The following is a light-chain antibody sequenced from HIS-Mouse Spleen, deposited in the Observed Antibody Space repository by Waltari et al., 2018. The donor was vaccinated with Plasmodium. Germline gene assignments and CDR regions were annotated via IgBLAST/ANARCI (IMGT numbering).Light chain of an antibody. CDR1: ALPKQY. CDR3: QSADSSGTYRV. V-gene: IGLV3-25*03. J-gene: IGLJ2*01. Sequence: SYELTQPPPVSVSPGQTARSTCSGDALPKQYACWYQQKPGQAPVLVIYKNSERPSGIPERFSGSSSGTTVTLTISGVQAEDEADYYCQSADSSGTYRVFGGGTKLTVL. CDR2: KNS.